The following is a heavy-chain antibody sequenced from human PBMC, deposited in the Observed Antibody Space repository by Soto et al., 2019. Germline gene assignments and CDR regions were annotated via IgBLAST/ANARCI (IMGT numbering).Heavy chain of an antibody. CDR1: GYTFTSYG. CDR3: ARDRGLHIVVVTASKIIYYGMDG. J-gene: IGHJ6*02. V-gene: IGHV1-18*01. D-gene: IGHD2-21*02. CDR2: ISAYNGNT. Sequence: ASVKVSCKASGYTFTSYGISWVRQAPGQGLEWMGWISAYNGNTNYAQKLQGRVTMTTDTSTSTAYTELRSLRSDDTAVYYCARDRGLHIVVVTASKIIYYGMDGWGQGTTVNVSS.